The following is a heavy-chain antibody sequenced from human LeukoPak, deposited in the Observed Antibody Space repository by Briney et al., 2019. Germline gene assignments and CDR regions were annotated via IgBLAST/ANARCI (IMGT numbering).Heavy chain of an antibody. D-gene: IGHD2-2*02. V-gene: IGHV3-23*01. J-gene: IGHJ4*02. CDR2: ISGSGGST. Sequence: GGSLRLSCAASGFTFSSYAMSWVRQAPGKGLEWVSAISGSGGSTYYADSVKGRFTISRDNPKNTLYLQMNSLRAEDTAVYYCAKCEWDCSSTSCYIPYYFDYWGQGTLVTVSS. CDR1: GFTFSSYA. CDR3: AKCEWDCSSTSCYIPYYFDY.